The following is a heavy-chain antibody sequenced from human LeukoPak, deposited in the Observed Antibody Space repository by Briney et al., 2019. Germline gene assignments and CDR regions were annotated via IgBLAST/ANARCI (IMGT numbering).Heavy chain of an antibody. D-gene: IGHD4/OR15-4a*01. V-gene: IGHV3-21*01. CDR1: GFTFSAYE. CDR3: ARDCFPVQPNDNWFDP. Sequence: GGSLRLSCAAPGFTFSAYEMNWVRQAPGKGLEWVSSISSSSSYIYYADSVKGRFTISRDNAKNSLYLQINSLRAEDTAVYYCARDCFPVQPNDNWFDPWGQGTLVTVSS. CDR2: ISSSSSYI. J-gene: IGHJ5*02.